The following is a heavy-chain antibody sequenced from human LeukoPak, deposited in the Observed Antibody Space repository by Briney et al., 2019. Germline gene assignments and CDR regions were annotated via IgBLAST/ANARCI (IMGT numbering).Heavy chain of an antibody. CDR3: TTVMITFGGVIPNY. V-gene: IGHV3-15*01. CDR1: GFTFSDHY. Sequence: NPGGSLRLSCAVSGFTFSDHYMDWVRQAPGKGLEWVGRIKSKTDGGTADYAAPVKGRFTISRDDSKTTLYLQMNDLKTEDTAVYYCTTVMITFGGVIPNYWGQGTLVTVSS. CDR2: IKSKTDGGTA. D-gene: IGHD3-16*02. J-gene: IGHJ4*02.